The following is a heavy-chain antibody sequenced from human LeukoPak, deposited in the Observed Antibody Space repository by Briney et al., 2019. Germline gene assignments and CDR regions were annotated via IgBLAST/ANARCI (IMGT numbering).Heavy chain of an antibody. J-gene: IGHJ4*02. D-gene: IGHD6-13*01. CDR1: GFTFSSYS. Sequence: GGSLRLSCAASGFTFSSYSMNWVRQAPGKGLEWVSSISSSSSYIYYADSVKGRFTISRDNAKNSLYLQMNSLRAEDTAVYYCAREHRIAAAATFDYWGQGTLVTVSS. CDR3: AREHRIAAAATFDY. CDR2: ISSSSSYI. V-gene: IGHV3-21*01.